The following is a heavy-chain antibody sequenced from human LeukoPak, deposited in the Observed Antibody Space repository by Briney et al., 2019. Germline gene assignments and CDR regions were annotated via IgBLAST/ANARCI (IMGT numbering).Heavy chain of an antibody. Sequence: GESLRLSCAASGFTVSSNYMSWVRQAPGKGLEWVSVIYSGGSTYYADSVKGRFTISRDNSKNTLYLQMNSLRAEDTAVYYCARDIGVGATTTFDYWGQGTLVTVSS. CDR3: ARDIGVGATTTFDY. V-gene: IGHV3-66*01. J-gene: IGHJ4*02. CDR2: IYSGGST. CDR1: GFTVSSNY. D-gene: IGHD1-26*01.